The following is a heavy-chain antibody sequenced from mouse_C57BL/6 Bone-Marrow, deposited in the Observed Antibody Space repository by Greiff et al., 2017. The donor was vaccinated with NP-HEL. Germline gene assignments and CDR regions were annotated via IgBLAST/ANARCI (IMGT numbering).Heavy chain of an antibody. CDR1: GFTFSDYG. CDR2: ISSGSSTI. V-gene: IGHV5-17*01. CDR3: ARVALLSDWYFDV. Sequence: EVHLVESGGGLVKPGGSLKLSCAASGFTFSDYGMHWVRQAPEKGLEWVAYISSGSSTIYYADTVKGRFTISRDHAKNTLFLQMTRLRSEDTAMYCCARVALLSDWYFDVWGTGTTVTVSS. J-gene: IGHJ1*03. D-gene: IGHD1-2*01.